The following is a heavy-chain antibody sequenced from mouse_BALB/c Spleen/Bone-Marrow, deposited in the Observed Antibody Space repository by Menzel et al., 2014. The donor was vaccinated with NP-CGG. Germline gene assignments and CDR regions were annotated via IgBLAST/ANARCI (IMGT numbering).Heavy chain of an antibody. CDR3: ARDDYAY. J-gene: IGHJ3*01. CDR1: GYTFTSYW. D-gene: IGHD2-4*01. V-gene: IGHV1-7*01. Sequence: VQLQQSGAELAKPGASVKMSCKASGYTFTSYWMHWVKQRPGQGLEWIGYIYPSTGYTEYNQKFKDKVTLTADESSSTAYMQLSSLTSEDSAVYYCARDDYAYWGQGTLVTVSA. CDR2: IYPSTGYT.